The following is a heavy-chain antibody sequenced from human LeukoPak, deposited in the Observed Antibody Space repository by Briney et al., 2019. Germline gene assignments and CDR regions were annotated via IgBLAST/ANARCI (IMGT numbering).Heavy chain of an antibody. Sequence: GESLKISCKGSGYSFTSYWIGWVRQMPGKGLEWMGIIYPGDSDTRYSPSFQGQVTISADKSISTAYLQWSSLKASDTAMYYCARSPYDSSGYYYLPFDYWGQGTLVTVSS. CDR3: ARSPYDSSGYYYLPFDY. J-gene: IGHJ4*02. V-gene: IGHV5-51*01. CDR2: IYPGDSDT. D-gene: IGHD3-22*01. CDR1: GYSFTSYW.